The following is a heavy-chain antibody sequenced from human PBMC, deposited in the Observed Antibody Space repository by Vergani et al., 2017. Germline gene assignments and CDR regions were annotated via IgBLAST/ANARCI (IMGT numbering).Heavy chain of an antibody. CDR1: GYTFASYA. Sequence: QVPLVQSGAEVKKPGASVKVSCKASGYTFASYAMHWVRQAPGQRLEWMGWINVGDGNTKYSQKFQGRVTITRDTSASTAYMELSSLRSEDTAVYYCARADYGGNSVYGYWGQGTLVTVSS. J-gene: IGHJ4*02. CDR3: ARADYGGNSVYGY. V-gene: IGHV1-3*01. D-gene: IGHD4-23*01. CDR2: INVGDGNT.